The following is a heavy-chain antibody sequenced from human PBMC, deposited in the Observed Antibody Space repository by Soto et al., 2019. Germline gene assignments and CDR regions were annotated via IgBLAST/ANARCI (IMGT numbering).Heavy chain of an antibody. J-gene: IGHJ4*02. Sequence: PSETLSLTCSVSGGSISTSSSTYYWGWMRQPPGKGLEWIASFFYSGKSFYNPSLKSRVTMSVDTSKNQFSLNLSSVTAADTAVYYCARNYGPGYTFDYWGQGTLVTVSS. V-gene: IGHV4-39*01. CDR2: FFYSGKS. CDR3: ARNYGPGYTFDY. D-gene: IGHD3-10*01. CDR1: GGSISTSSSTYY.